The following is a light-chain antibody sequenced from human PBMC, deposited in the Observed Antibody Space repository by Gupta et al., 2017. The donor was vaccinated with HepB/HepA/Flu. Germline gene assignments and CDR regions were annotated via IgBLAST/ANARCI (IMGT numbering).Light chain of an antibody. V-gene: IGKV3-20*01. Sequence: EIVLTQSPGTLSLSPGERATLSCRASQSVKSSYLAWYQQKPGQAPRLLIYGSSSRAAGIPDRFSGSGSGTEFTLIISRLEPEDFAVYYCQQESSSSFTFGHGTKVDIK. CDR1: QSVKSSY. J-gene: IGKJ3*01. CDR2: GSS. CDR3: QQESSSSFT.